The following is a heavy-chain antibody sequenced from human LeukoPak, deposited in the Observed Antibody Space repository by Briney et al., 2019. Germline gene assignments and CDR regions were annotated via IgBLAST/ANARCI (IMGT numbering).Heavy chain of an antibody. V-gene: IGHV3-72*01. CDR3: VRIGYGDYYIDY. CDR1: GFTFNDHY. CDR2: TRNKINSYTT. D-gene: IGHD4-17*01. Sequence: GGSLRLSCAASGFTFNDHYMDWVRPAPGKGREWVGRTRNKINSYTTEYAVSVKGRFTISRDDSKNSLNLQMNSLKTEDTAVYYCVRIGYGDYYIDYWGQGTLVTVS. J-gene: IGHJ4*02.